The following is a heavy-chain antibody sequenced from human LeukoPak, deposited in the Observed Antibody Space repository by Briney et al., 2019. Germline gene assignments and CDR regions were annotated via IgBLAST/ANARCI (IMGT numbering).Heavy chain of an antibody. D-gene: IGHD5-18*01. J-gene: IGHJ4*02. CDR2: IYYSGST. CDR3: ARFRGYSYGHSIFDY. Sequence: SETLSLTCTVSGGSISSYYWSWIRQPPGKGLEWIGYIYYSGSTNYNPSLKSRVTISVDTSKNQFSLKLSSVTAADTAVYYCARFRGYSYGHSIFDYWGQGTLVTVSS. V-gene: IGHV4-59*01. CDR1: GGSISSYY.